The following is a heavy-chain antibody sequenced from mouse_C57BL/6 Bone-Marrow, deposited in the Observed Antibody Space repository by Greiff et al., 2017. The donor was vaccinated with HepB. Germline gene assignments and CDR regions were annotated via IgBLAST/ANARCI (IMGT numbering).Heavy chain of an antibody. J-gene: IGHJ1*03. CDR1: GYSFTGYF. D-gene: IGHD2-14*01. CDR2: INPYNGDT. V-gene: IGHV1-20*01. Sequence: VQLQQSGPELVKPGDSVKISCKASGYSFTGYFMNWVMQSHGKSLEWIGRINPYNGDTFYNQKFKGKATLTVDKSSSTAHMGLRGLPSEDSAVYYCARGGTPLYWYFDVWGTGTTVTVSS. CDR3: ARGGTPLYWYFDV.